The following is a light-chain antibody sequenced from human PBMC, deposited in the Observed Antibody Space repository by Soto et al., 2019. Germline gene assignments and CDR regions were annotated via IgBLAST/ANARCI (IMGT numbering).Light chain of an antibody. J-gene: IGKJ5*01. CDR1: QSVSSY. CDR3: QQRSNRPPIT. V-gene: IGKV3-11*01. CDR2: DAS. Sequence: EIVLTQSPSTLSLSPGERATLSCRASQSVSSYLAWYQQKPGQAPRLLIYDASNRGTGIPARFSGSGSGTDFTLTISSLGPEDVAVYYCQQRSNRPPITFGQGTRLEIK.